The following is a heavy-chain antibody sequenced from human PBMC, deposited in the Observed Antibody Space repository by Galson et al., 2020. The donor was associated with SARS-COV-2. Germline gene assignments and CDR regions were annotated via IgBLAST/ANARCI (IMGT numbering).Heavy chain of an antibody. CDR3: ARGSGNYAALDY. Sequence: TGGSLRLSCAASGFTFSSYAMHWVRQAPGKGLEWVAVISYDGSNKYYADSVKGRFTISRDNSKNTLYLQMNSLRAEDTAVYYCARGSGNYAALDYLGQGTLVSVSA. CDR2: ISYDGSNK. CDR1: GFTFSSYA. D-gene: IGHD3-10*01. V-gene: IGHV3-30-3*01. J-gene: IGHJ4*02.